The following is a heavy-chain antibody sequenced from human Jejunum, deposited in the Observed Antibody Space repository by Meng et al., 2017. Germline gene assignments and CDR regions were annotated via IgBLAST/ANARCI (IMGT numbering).Heavy chain of an antibody. Sequence: GSLRLSCTVSGCSIGNDYWSWVRQTPGKGLEWIGYIYSSGSTNFNTSLKSRVTISLDTSKNEFSLKLTSVTAADTAAYYCARGGGYNFDYWGQGTLVTVSS. CDR1: GCSIGNDY. V-gene: IGHV4-59*01. CDR3: ARGGGYNFDY. CDR2: IYSSGST. J-gene: IGHJ4*02. D-gene: IGHD3-22*01.